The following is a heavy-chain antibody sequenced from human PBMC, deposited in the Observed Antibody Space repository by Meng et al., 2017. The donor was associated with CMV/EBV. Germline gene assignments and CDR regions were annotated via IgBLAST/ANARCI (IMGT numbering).Heavy chain of an antibody. CDR1: GGTFSSYT. D-gene: IGHD1-26*01. CDR3: TRVGSGSQAGFIFHAFDI. J-gene: IGHJ3*02. V-gene: IGHV1-69*02. Sequence: SVKVSCKASGGTFSSYTISWVRQAPGQGLEWMGRIIPILGIANYAQKFQGRVTITADKSTSTAYMELSSRRSEDTAVYYCTRVGSGSQAGFIFHAFDIWGQGTMVTVSS. CDR2: IIPILGIA.